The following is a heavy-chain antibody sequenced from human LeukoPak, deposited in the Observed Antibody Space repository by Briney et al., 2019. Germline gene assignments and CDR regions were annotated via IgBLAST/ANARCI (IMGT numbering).Heavy chain of an antibody. D-gene: IGHD6-13*01. V-gene: IGHV1-18*01. CDR1: GYTFTSYG. CDR3: ARAQAIAAAGPDFDY. J-gene: IGHJ4*02. CDR2: ISAYNGNT. Sequence: ASVKVSCKASGYTFTSYGISWVRQAPGQGLEWMGWISAYNGNTNYAQKLQGRVTMTTDTSTSTAYMELRSLRSDDTAVYYCARAQAIAAAGPDFDYWGQGTLVTVSS.